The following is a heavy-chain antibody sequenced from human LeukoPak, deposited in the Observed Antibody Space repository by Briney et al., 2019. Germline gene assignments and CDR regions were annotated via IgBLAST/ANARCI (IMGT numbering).Heavy chain of an antibody. CDR2: INPSGCST. V-gene: IGHV1-46*03. CDR3: AMTTVTYNWFDP. CDR1: GYTFTSYY. J-gene: IGHJ5*02. Sequence: ASVKVSCKASGYTFTSYYMHWVRQAPGQELEWMGIINPSGCSTSYAQKFQGRVTMTRDTSTSTVYMELSSLRSEDTAVYYCAMTTVTYNWFDPWGEGTLVTVSS. D-gene: IGHD4-11*01.